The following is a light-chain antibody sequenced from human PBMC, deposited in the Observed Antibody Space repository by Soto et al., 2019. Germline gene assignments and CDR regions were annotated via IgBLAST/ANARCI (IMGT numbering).Light chain of an antibody. J-gene: IGKJ5*01. CDR1: QSVSSR. V-gene: IGKV3-20*01. Sequence: EIVLTQSPGTLSLSPGERATLSCRASQSVSSRLAWYQQKPGQAPRLLISGASTRATGIPDRFSGSGSGTDFTLTITRLEPEDFALYYCQHYGKSPITFGQGTRLEIK. CDR3: QHYGKSPIT. CDR2: GAS.